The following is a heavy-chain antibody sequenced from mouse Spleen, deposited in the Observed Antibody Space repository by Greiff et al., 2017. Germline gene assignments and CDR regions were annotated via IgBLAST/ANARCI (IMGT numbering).Heavy chain of an antibody. CDR3: ASGAARATAWFAY. J-gene: IGHJ3*01. Sequence: EVKVVESGGGLVKPGGSLKLSCAASGFTFSSYTMSWVRQTPAKRLEWVATISSGGGNTYYPDSVKGRFTISRDNARNTLYLQMSSLRSEDTAMYYCASGAARATAWFAYWGQGTLVTVSA. D-gene: IGHD3-1*01. CDR2: ISSGGGNT. V-gene: IGHV5-9*04. CDR1: GFTFSSYT.